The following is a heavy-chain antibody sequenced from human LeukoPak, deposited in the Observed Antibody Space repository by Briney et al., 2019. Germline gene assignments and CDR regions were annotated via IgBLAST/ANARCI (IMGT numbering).Heavy chain of an antibody. Sequence: PGGSLRLSCAASGFTFDDYGMSWVRQPPGKGLEWVAGINWNGGSTGYADSVKGRFTISRDNAKNSVYLQLNSLGAEDTALYYCASFNSGYSCGWYYFDYWGQGTLVTVSS. J-gene: IGHJ4*02. CDR1: GFTFDDYG. CDR2: INWNGGST. V-gene: IGHV3-20*04. CDR3: ASFNSGYSCGWYYFDY. D-gene: IGHD6-19*01.